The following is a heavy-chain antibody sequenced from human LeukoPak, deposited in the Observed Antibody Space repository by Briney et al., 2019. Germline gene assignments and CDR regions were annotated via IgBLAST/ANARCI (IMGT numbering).Heavy chain of an antibody. Sequence: GGSLRLSCAASGFSISNFGMHWVRQAPGKGLEWVAVISYDGSNKYYADSVRGRFTISRDNSKNTLDLQMNSLRAEDTAVYYCAKDSRAFGDYRYFDLWGRGTLVTVSS. CDR2: ISYDGSNK. J-gene: IGHJ2*01. D-gene: IGHD4-17*01. V-gene: IGHV3-30*18. CDR1: GFSISNFG. CDR3: AKDSRAFGDYRYFDL.